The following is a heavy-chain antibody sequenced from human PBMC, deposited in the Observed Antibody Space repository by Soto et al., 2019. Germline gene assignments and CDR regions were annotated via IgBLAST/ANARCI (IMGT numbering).Heavy chain of an antibody. V-gene: IGHV1-2*04. J-gene: IGHJ3*02. CDR3: SISKPAYCSSTSCYAYAFDI. CDR2: INPNSGGT. D-gene: IGHD2-2*01. CDR1: GYTFTGYY. Sequence: ASVKVSCKASGYTFTGYYMHWVRQAPGQGLEWMGWINPNSGGTNYAQKNQGWVTMNRDTSISTDYKELSRLKSDDTAVYYCSISKPAYCSSTSCYAYAFDIWGQGTMVTVSS.